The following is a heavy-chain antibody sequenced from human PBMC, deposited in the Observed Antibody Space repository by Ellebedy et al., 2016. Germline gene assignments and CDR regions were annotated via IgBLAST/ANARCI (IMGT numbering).Heavy chain of an antibody. Sequence: GGSLRLSXAASGFMFRSFFMSWVRQAPGKGLEWVATISGAGGDSYFADSVKGRFTISRDNAKNSLYLQMNSLRAEDTAVYYCARGVGGTSLNWFDPWGQGTLVTVSS. J-gene: IGHJ5*02. CDR2: ISGAGGDS. V-gene: IGHV3-21*01. CDR3: ARGVGGTSLNWFDP. CDR1: GFMFRSFF. D-gene: IGHD3-16*01.